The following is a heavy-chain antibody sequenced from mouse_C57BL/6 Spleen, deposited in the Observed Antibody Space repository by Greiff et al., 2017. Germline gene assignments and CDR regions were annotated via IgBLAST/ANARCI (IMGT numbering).Heavy chain of an antibody. D-gene: IGHD2-14*01. J-gene: IGHJ4*01. CDR3: ARDRDDAMDY. V-gene: IGHV5-16*01. Sequence: EVNVVESEGGLVQPGSSMKLSCTASGFTFSDYYMAWVRQVPEKGLEWVANINYDGSSTYYLDSLKSRFIISRDNAKTILYLQMSSLKSEDTATYYCARDRDDAMDYWGQGTSVTVSS. CDR2: INYDGSST. CDR1: GFTFSDYY.